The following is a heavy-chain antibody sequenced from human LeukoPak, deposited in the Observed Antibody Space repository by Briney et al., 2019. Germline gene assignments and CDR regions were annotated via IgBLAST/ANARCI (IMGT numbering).Heavy chain of an antibody. CDR3: ARAGISYYYGSGSRGDY. Sequence: PGGSLRLSCAASGFTFSDSAMNWVRQAPGKGLEWVSSISSSSSYIYYADSVKGRFTISRDNAKNSLYLQMNSLRAEDTAVYYCARAGISYYYGSGSRGDYWGQGTLVTVSS. CDR2: ISSSSSYI. J-gene: IGHJ4*02. V-gene: IGHV3-21*01. CDR1: GFTFSDSA. D-gene: IGHD3-10*01.